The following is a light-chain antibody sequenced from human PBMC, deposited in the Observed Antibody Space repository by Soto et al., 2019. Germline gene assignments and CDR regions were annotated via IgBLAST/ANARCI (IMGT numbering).Light chain of an antibody. Sequence: EIALTPSPGTLSLSPGETATLSCRASQSVRSSYLAWYQQKPGQAPRLLIYGASSRATGIPDRFSGSGSGTDFTLTISSLQPDDFAVYYCQQYDSSPQTFGQGTKVEIK. CDR2: GAS. CDR3: QQYDSSPQT. CDR1: QSVRSSY. V-gene: IGKV3-20*01. J-gene: IGKJ1*01.